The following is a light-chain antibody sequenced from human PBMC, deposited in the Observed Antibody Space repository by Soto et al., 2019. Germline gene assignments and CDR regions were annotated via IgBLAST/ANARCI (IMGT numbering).Light chain of an antibody. J-gene: IGLJ1*01. CDR2: DVT. CDR1: SSDVGGYDL. V-gene: IGLV2-11*01. CDR3: CSYAGTYTFYV. Sequence: QSALTQPRSVSGSPGQSVTISCTGTSSDVGGYDLVSWYQQHPGKAPKLMIYDVTKRPSGVPDRFSGSRSGNTASLTVSGLQAEDDADYYCCSYAGTYTFYVFGTGTKLTVL.